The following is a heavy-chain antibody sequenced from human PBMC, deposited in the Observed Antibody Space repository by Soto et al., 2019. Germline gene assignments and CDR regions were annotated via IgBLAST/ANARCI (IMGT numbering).Heavy chain of an antibody. V-gene: IGHV3-48*03. Sequence: SGGSLRLSCAAPGFTFSSFTMNWVRQAPGNGLEWISSVCGRDDTIFYAESVKGRFTISRDNANKSLFLQMDSLRDEDTAVYYCARSGAVVVAAIRGRPYYYYGLDVWGQGTTVTVSS. CDR1: GFTFSSFT. J-gene: IGHJ6*02. CDR3: ARSGAVVVAAIRGRPYYYYGLDV. CDR2: VCGRDDTI. D-gene: IGHD2-21*02.